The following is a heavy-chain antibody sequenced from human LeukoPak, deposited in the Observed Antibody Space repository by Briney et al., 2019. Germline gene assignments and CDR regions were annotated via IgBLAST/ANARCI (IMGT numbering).Heavy chain of an antibody. V-gene: IGHV4-61*02. CDR3: ARGATPGY. Sequence: SETLSLTCTVSGGSISSGSYYWSWIRQPAGKGLEWIGRIYSSGSTNYNPSLKSRVTISVDPSENQFSLKLSSVTAADTAVYYCARGATPGYWGQGTLVTVSS. CDR1: GGSISSGSYY. J-gene: IGHJ4*02. CDR2: IYSSGST.